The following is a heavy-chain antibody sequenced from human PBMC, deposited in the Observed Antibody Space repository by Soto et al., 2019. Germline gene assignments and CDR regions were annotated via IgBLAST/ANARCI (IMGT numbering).Heavy chain of an antibody. CDR2: IYPDDSDT. Sequence: EVQLVQSGAEVKKTGESLKISCQASGYTFTKYWVGWVRQMPGKGLEWMGIIYPDDSDTRYSPSFQGHVTISADKSISTAYLQWSSLKASDSATYYCARRDMLTGYVYFDYWGQGTQVTVSS. V-gene: IGHV5-51*03. CDR3: ARRDMLTGYVYFDY. J-gene: IGHJ4*02. D-gene: IGHD3-9*01. CDR1: GYTFTKYW.